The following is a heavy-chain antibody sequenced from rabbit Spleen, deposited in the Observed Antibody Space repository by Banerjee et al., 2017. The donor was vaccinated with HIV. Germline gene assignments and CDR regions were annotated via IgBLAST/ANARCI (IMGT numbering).Heavy chain of an antibody. Sequence: QSLEESGGDLVKPGASLTLTGTASGFSFSSTTYMCWVRQAPGRGLEWIACIYAGSGRFTYYASWAKGRFTCSKASSTTVTLQMTSLTAADTATYFCARDTGSSFSSYGMDLWGPGTLVTVS. D-gene: IGHD8-1*01. CDR2: IYAGSGRFT. CDR1: GFSFSSTTY. CDR3: ARDTGSSFSSYGMDL. J-gene: IGHJ6*01. V-gene: IGHV1S40*01.